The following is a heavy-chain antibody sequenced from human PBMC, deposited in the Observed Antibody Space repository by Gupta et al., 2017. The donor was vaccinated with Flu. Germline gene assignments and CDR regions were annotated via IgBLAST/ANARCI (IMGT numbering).Heavy chain of an antibody. CDR3: ARDQSPQRGSYYYDYHGLDV. CDR2: IIPMGGTA. CDR1: GGTFNNIA. J-gene: IGHJ6*02. Sequence: QVQLVQSGAEVKKSGSSVKVSCKASGGTFNNIAISWGRQAPGQGLEWMGGIIPMGGTANYEQKYKGRVTRTADESTSTAYMELSSVTSEDTAVEVGARDQSPQRGSYYYDYHGLDVGGQGTTVTVSS. V-gene: IGHV1-69*01.